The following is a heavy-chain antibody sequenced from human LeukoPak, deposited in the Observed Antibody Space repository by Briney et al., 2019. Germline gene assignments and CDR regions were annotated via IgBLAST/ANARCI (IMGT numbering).Heavy chain of an antibody. CDR2: INPNTGVT. CDR1: GYTFTGYY. CDR3: ARDRTTVATGYYGMDV. V-gene: IGHV1-2*02. J-gene: IGHJ6*02. D-gene: IGHD4-17*01. Sequence: ASVKVSCKASGYTFTGYYMHWVRQAPGQGLEWMGWINPNTGVTNYAQKFQGRVTLTRDTSIITAYMELTRLRSDDTAVYYCARDRTTVATGYYGMDVWGQGTTVTVSS.